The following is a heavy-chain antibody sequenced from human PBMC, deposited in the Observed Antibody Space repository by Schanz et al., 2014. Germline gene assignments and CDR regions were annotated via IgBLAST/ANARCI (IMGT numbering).Heavy chain of an antibody. J-gene: IGHJ4*02. CDR1: GYSFISHA. CDR2: INAANGNT. V-gene: IGHV1-3*01. CDR3: ARGFDCWDR. Sequence: QVQLVQSGAEVKKPGASVKVSCKASGYSFISHAIHWVRQAPGQRLEWMGWINAANGNTRYSQKLQGRVTLTTDTSTSTAYMELRNLRSDDTAVYYCARGFDCWDRWGQGTLXIVSS. D-gene: IGHD3-3*01.